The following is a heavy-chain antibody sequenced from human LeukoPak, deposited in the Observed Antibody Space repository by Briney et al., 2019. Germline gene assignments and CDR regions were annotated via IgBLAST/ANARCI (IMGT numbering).Heavy chain of an antibody. CDR1: GGSISNYY. CDR2: IFYTGTT. CDR3: ARGWGYFDY. D-gene: IGHD6-19*01. V-gene: IGHV4-59*01. Sequence: SETLSLTCTVSGGSISNYYWSWIRQRPGKGLEWIGYIFYTGTTNYNFSLKSRLTISVDTSKNQFSLRLTSVTAADTAVYYCARGWGYFDYWGQGTLVTVSS. J-gene: IGHJ4*02.